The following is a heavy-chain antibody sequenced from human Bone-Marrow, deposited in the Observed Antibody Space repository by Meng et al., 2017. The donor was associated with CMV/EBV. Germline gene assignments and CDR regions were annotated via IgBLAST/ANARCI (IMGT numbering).Heavy chain of an antibody. CDR3: SLRGTGDTIDDY. D-gene: IGHD3-3*01. CDR1: GFTFSSYA. CDR2: ISGSGGST. Sequence: GASLKISCAASGFTFSSYAMSWVRQAPGKGLEWVSAISGSGGSTYYADSVKGRFTISRDYSRNLLYLQMNRLRAEDTAVCYCSLRGTGDTIDDYWGQGTLVTVSS. J-gene: IGHJ4*02. V-gene: IGHV3-23*01.